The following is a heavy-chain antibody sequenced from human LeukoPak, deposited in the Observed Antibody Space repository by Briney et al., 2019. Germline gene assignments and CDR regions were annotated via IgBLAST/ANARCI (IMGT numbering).Heavy chain of an antibody. CDR2: ISHDGSKT. CDR3: ARDRPVKARSRPLH. D-gene: IGHD6-6*01. CDR1: AFTFSDYG. V-gene: IGHV3-30*03. J-gene: IGHJ4*02. Sequence: PGGSLRLSCVASAFTFSDYGMHWVRQAPGKGLDWVALISHDGSKTYYADSVKGRFTISRDNSKNTLFLQMNSLRVEDTAVYFCARDRPVKARSRPLHWGQGT.